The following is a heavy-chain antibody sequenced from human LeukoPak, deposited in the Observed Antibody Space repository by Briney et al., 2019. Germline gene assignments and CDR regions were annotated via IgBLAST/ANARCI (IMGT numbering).Heavy chain of an antibody. J-gene: IGHJ3*02. V-gene: IGHV3-30*02. Sequence: GGSLRLSCAASGFTFSSYGMHWARQAPGKGLEWVAFIRYDGSNKYYADSVKGRFTISRDNSKNTLYLQMNSLRAEDTAVYYCAKMGSGSYSGDAFDIWGQGTMVTVSS. CDR3: AKMGSGSYSGDAFDI. CDR2: IRYDGSNK. CDR1: GFTFSSYG. D-gene: IGHD1-26*01.